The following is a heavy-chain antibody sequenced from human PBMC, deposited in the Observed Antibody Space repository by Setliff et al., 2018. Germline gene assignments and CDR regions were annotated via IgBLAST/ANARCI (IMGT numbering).Heavy chain of an antibody. CDR3: ARAEYTSSSLYYYMDV. J-gene: IGHJ6*03. CDR2: INPNSGGT. V-gene: IGHV1-2*06. D-gene: IGHD6-6*01. CDR1: GYTFTGYY. Sequence: ASVKVSCKASGYTFTGYYMHWVRQAPGQGLEWMGRINPNSGGTDDAQNFLGRVTMTRDTAISTAYMELSRLTSDDTAVYYCARAEYTSSSLYYYMDVWGKGTTVTVSS.